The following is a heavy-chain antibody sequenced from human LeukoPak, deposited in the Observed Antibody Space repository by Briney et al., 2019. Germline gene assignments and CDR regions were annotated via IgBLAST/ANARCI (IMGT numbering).Heavy chain of an antibody. D-gene: IGHD3-10*01. Sequence: ASVKVSCKASVYTFTGYYMHWVRQAPGQGLEGMGWINPNSGGTNYAQKFQGRVTMTRDTSISTAYMELSRLRSEDTAVYYCARDATVRGPYGGHHFYSYMDVWGKGTTVTVSS. J-gene: IGHJ6*03. CDR1: VYTFTGYY. V-gene: IGHV1-2*02. CDR3: ARDATVRGPYGGHHFYSYMDV. CDR2: INPNSGGT.